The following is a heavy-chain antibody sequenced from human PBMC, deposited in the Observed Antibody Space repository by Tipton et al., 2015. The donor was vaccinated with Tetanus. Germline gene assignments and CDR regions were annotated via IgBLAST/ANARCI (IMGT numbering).Heavy chain of an antibody. Sequence: SLRLSCATSGFIFNSYGIHWVRQAPGKGLEWVAVTWSHGGNIYYADSVKGRCAVSRDNSKNTVYLQMNSLSAEDTAVYYCARGLPREPFYFDYWGQGKQVSVSS. D-gene: IGHD1-26*01. V-gene: IGHV3-33*01. CDR2: TWSHGGNI. CDR3: ARGLPREPFYFDY. J-gene: IGHJ4*02. CDR1: GFIFNSYG.